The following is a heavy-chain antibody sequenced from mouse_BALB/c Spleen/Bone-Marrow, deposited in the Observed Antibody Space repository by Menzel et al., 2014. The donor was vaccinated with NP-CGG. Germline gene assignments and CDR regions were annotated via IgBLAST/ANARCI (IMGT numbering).Heavy chain of an antibody. V-gene: IGHV4-1*02. CDR2: INPASSTI. CDR1: GFDFSRYW. D-gene: IGHD1-2*01. J-gene: IGHJ3*01. CDR3: AKNYYYGYVAY. Sequence: DVKLQESGGGLVQPGGSLKLSCAASGFDFSRYWMTWVRQAPGKGLEWIGEINPASSTINYTPSLKVKFIISRDNAKNPLYLQMSKVRSEDTALYYCAKNYYYGYVAYWGQGTLVTVSA.